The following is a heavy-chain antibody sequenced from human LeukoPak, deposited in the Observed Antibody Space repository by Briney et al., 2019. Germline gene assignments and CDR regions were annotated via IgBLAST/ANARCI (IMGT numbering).Heavy chain of an antibody. CDR2: ISAYNGNT. CDR1: GYTFTSYG. Sequence: ASVKVSCKASGYTFTSYGISWVRQAPGQGLEWMGWISAYNGNTNYAQKLQGRVTMTTDTSTSTAYMELRSLRSDDTAVYYCARDFICSGGSCYSGDWFDPWGQGTLVTVSS. D-gene: IGHD2-15*01. J-gene: IGHJ5*02. CDR3: ARDFICSGGSCYSGDWFDP. V-gene: IGHV1-18*01.